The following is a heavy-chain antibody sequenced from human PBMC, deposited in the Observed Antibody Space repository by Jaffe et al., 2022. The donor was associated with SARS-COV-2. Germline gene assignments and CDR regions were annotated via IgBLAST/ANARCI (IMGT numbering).Heavy chain of an antibody. D-gene: IGHD2-15*01. Sequence: EVQLVESGGGLVQPGRSLRLSCTASGFTFGDYAMSWVRQAPGKGLEWVGFIRSKAYGGTTEYAASVKGRFTISRDDSKSIAYLQMNSLKTEDTAVYYCTLMMVAATIPHWYFDLWGRGTLVTVSS. CDR2: IRSKAYGGTT. CDR1: GFTFGDYA. V-gene: IGHV3-49*04. J-gene: IGHJ2*01. CDR3: TLMMVAATIPHWYFDL.